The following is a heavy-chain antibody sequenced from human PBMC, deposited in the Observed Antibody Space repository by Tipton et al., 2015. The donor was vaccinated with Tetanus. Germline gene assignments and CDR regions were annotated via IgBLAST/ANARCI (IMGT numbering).Heavy chain of an antibody. CDR2: INRNGGGK. CDR1: GFTLSRYT. D-gene: IGHD3/OR15-3a*01. Sequence: GSLRLSCAASGFTLSRYTLNWVRQAPGKGLEWVANINRNGGGKYYVDSVKGRFTISRDEAKKSVYLEMSSLTVGDTAVYYCARDRGEDWTNFYYMDVWGKGATVIVSS. J-gene: IGHJ6*03. CDR3: ARDRGEDWTNFYYMDV. V-gene: IGHV3-7*01.